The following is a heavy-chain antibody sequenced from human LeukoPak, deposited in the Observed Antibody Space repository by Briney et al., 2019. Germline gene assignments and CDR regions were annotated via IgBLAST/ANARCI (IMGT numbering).Heavy chain of an antibody. CDR1: GGSVSSGSYY. D-gene: IGHD6-19*01. V-gene: IGHV4-61*01. CDR2: IYYSGST. CDR3: ARVARGAGDYYYGMDV. J-gene: IGHJ6*04. Sequence: PSETLSLTCTVSGGSVSSGSYYWSWIRQPPGKGLEWIGYIYYSGSTNYNPSLKSRVTISVDTSKNQFSLKLSSVTAADTAVYYCARVARGAGDYYYGMDVWGKGTTVTVSS.